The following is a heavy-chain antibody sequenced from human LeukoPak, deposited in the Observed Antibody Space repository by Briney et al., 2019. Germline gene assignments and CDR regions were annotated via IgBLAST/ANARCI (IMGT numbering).Heavy chain of an antibody. CDR1: GFSFSNYD. CDR2: IWYDGSNK. J-gene: IGHJ4*02. CDR3: ARGDPTVTTKQNFDY. Sequence: PGRPLRLSCAASGFSFSNYDMHWVRQAPGKGLEWVAVIWYDGSNKYYADSVKGRFTISRDNSKNTLYLQMNSLRVEDTAVYYCARGDPTVTTKQNFDYWGQGTLVTVSS. V-gene: IGHV3-33*01. D-gene: IGHD4-17*01.